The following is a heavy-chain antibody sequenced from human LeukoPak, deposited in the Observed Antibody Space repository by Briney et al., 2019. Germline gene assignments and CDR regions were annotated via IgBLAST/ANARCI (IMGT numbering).Heavy chain of an antibody. Sequence: SETLSLTCTVSGGSISSYYWSWIRQPPGKGLEWIGYIYYSGNTKYNPSFNSRVTMSVDTSKNQFSLKLSSVTAADTAVYYCASGSSGYDPWGQGTLVTVSS. CDR3: ASGSSGYDP. CDR1: GGSISSYY. V-gene: IGHV4-59*12. J-gene: IGHJ5*02. D-gene: IGHD5-12*01. CDR2: IYYSGNT.